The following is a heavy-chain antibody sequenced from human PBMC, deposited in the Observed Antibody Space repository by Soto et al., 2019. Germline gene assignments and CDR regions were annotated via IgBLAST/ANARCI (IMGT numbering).Heavy chain of an antibody. Sequence: QVQLVESGGGVVQPGRSLRLSCAASGFTFSSYAMHWVRQAPGKGLEWVAVISYDGSNKYYADSVKGRFTISRDNSKNPRYLQMNSLRAEDTAVYYCARDLGGTNWFDPWGQGTLVTVSS. CDR1: GFTFSSYA. CDR3: ARDLGGTNWFDP. V-gene: IGHV3-30-3*01. J-gene: IGHJ5*02. CDR2: ISYDGSNK.